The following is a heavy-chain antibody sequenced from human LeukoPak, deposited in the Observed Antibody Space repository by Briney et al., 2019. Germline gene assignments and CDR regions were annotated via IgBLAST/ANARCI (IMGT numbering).Heavy chain of an antibody. Sequence: GGSLRLSCAASGFTFSSYAMSWVRQAPGKGLEWVSAISGSGGSTYYADSVKGRFTISRDNSKNTLYLQMNSLRAEDTAVYYCARDYIAAIGFDYWGQGTLVTVSS. CDR3: ARDYIAAIGFDY. CDR2: ISGSGGST. J-gene: IGHJ4*02. V-gene: IGHV3-23*01. D-gene: IGHD6-13*01. CDR1: GFTFSSYA.